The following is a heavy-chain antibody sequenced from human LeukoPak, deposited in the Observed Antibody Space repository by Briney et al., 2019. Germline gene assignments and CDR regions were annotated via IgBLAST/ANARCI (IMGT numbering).Heavy chain of an antibody. J-gene: IGHJ4*02. CDR2: ISYDGSNK. Sequence: GRSLRLFCAASGFTFSSYAMHWVRQAPGKGLEWVAVISYDGSNKYYADSVKGRFTISRDNSKNTLYLQMNSLRAEDTAVYYCAKDGEVRFYNWNYRGDYWGQGTLVTVSS. CDR3: AKDGEVRFYNWNYRGDY. V-gene: IGHV3-30-3*01. CDR1: GFTFSSYA. D-gene: IGHD1-7*01.